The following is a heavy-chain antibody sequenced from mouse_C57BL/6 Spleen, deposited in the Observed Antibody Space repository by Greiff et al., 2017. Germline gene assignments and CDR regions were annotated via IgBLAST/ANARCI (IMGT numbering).Heavy chain of an antibody. V-gene: IGHV5-17*01. CDR1: GFTFSDYG. CDR2: ISSGSSTI. J-gene: IGHJ3*01. Sequence: EVQVVESGGGLVKPGGSLKLSCAASGFTFSDYGMHWVRQAPEKGLEWVAYISSGSSTIYYADTVKGRFTISRDNAKNTLFLQMTSLRSEDTAMYYCAEDGYDWFAYWGQGTLVTVSA. D-gene: IGHD2-2*01. CDR3: AEDGYDWFAY.